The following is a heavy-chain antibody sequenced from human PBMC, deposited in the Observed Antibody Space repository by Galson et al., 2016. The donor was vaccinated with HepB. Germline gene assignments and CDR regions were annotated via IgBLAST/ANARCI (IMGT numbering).Heavy chain of an antibody. CDR3: ARGGTYCGGDCYYYMDV. J-gene: IGHJ6*03. CDR2: MSYDGSNK. CDR1: GFTFSSYG. D-gene: IGHD2-21*01. Sequence: SLRLSCAASGFTFSSYGMHWLRQAPGKGLEWVTVMSYDGSNKYYADSVKGRFTISRDNSKNTLYLQMNSLRAEDTAVYYCARGGTYCGGDCYYYMDVWGKGTTVTVSS. V-gene: IGHV3-30*03.